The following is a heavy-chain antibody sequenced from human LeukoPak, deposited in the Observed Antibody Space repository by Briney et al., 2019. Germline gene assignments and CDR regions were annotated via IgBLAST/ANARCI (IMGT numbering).Heavy chain of an antibody. Sequence: SETLSLTCAVYGGSFSGYYWSWIRQPPGRGLEWIGEINHSGGTNCNPSLKSRVTVSVDASKNQFSLKARSLTAADTAVYYCARANDFHNWFDSWGQGTLVTVSS. CDR3: ARANDFHNWFDS. CDR1: GGSFSGYY. D-gene: IGHD3/OR15-3a*01. J-gene: IGHJ5*01. CDR2: INHSGGT. V-gene: IGHV4-34*01.